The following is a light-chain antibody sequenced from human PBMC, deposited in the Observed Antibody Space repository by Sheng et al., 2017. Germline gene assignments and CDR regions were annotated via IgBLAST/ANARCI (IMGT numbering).Light chain of an antibody. CDR1: QSISIS. Sequence: DIQMTQSPSSLSASVGDRVTISCRASQSISISLNWFQQKPGKGPELLIYDASSLQSGAPSRFSGSGSGTNFTLTISGLQSEDFSTYYCQQNYMTPPWTFGQGTKLEI. J-gene: IGKJ1*01. CDR3: QQNYMTPPWT. CDR2: DAS. V-gene: IGKV1-39*01.